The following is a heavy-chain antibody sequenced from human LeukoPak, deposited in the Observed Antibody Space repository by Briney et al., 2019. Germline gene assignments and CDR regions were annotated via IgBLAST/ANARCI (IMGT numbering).Heavy chain of an antibody. D-gene: IGHD3-22*01. CDR2: IHTSGSS. CDR3: ARDRGYYDSNGYRLFDY. Sequence: PSETLSLTCSVSGDSILSYHWSWIRQSAEKGLEWIGRIHTSGSSNYTSSLKSRVTMSIDTSKNQVSLTLRSVTAADTAVYYCARDRGYYDSNGYRLFDYWGQGTLVTVSS. V-gene: IGHV4-4*07. CDR1: GDSILSYH. J-gene: IGHJ4*02.